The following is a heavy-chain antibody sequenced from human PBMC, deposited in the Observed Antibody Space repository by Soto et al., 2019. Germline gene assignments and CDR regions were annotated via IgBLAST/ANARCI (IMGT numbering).Heavy chain of an antibody. CDR3: ARANTYYYDSSGYDDAFDI. CDR1: GYTFTSYY. CDR2: INPSGGST. V-gene: IGHV1-46*01. D-gene: IGHD3-22*01. J-gene: IGHJ3*02. Sequence: QVQLVQSGAEVKKPGASVKVSCKASGYTFTSYYMHWVRQAPGQGLEWMGIINPSGGSTSYAQKFQGRVTMTRDTSTSTVYMELSSLRSEDTAVYYCARANTYYYDSSGYDDAFDIWGQGTMVTVSS.